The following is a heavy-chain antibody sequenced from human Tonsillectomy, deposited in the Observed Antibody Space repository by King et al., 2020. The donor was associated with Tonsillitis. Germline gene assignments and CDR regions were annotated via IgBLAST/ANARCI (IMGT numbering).Heavy chain of an antibody. Sequence: VQLVESGGGVVQPGRSLRLSCAASGFTFSSYAMHWVRQAPGKGLEWVAVISYDGSNKYYADSVKGRFTISRDNSKNTLYLQMNSLRAKDTAVYYCARDVAGSSTEYYFDYWGQGTLVTVSS. V-gene: IGHV3-30-3*01. D-gene: IGHD5/OR15-5a*01. J-gene: IGHJ4*02. CDR3: ARDVAGSSTEYYFDY. CDR2: ISYDGSNK. CDR1: GFTFSSYA.